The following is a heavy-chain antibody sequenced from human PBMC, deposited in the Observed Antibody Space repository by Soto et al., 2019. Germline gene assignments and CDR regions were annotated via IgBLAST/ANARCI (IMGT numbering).Heavy chain of an antibody. Sequence: ASVKVSCKTSGYVYTSFGISWVRQAPGQGLEWMGWIRPYNGDTKYAQKFQDRVTMTSDTSTTTAYTELRSLRSEDTAVYYCASGRDGYNLSLFSLVYWGQGTLVTVSS. CDR2: IRPYNGDT. CDR1: GYVYTSFG. CDR3: ASGRDGYNLSLFSLVY. V-gene: IGHV1-18*04. J-gene: IGHJ4*02. D-gene: IGHD5-12*01.